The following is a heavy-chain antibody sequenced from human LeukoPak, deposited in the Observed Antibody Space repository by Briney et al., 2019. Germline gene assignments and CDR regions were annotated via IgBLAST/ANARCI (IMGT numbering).Heavy chain of an antibody. Sequence: GGSLRLSCAASGFTFSSYAMNWVRQAPGKGLEWLSAISSSSSYIYYADSVKGRFTISRDNAKNSLYLQMNSLRAEDTAVYFCARDPWGSSNYFDYWGQGTLVTVSS. V-gene: IGHV3-21*01. CDR2: ISSSSSYI. D-gene: IGHD3-16*01. CDR3: ARDPWGSSNYFDY. J-gene: IGHJ4*02. CDR1: GFTFSSYA.